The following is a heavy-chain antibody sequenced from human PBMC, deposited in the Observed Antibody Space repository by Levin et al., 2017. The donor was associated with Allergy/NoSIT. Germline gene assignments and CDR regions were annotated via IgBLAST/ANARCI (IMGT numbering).Heavy chain of an antibody. CDR1: GGSVTSPNYY. D-gene: IGHD5-24*01. V-gene: IGHV4-39*07. Sequence: SETLSLTCTVSGGSVTSPNYYWGWIRQPPGKGLECIGSVYYSGDTYYNPSLKSRVTISIDTSKNQFSLKVSSVTAADTAVYYCARLRTDRGDGYLDRDHWGQGTLVTVSS. CDR3: ARLRTDRGDGYLDRDH. J-gene: IGHJ4*02. CDR2: VYYSGDT.